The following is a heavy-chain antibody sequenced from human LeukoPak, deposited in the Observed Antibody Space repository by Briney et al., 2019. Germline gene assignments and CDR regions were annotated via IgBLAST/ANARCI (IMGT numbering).Heavy chain of an antibody. J-gene: IGHJ4*02. CDR3: ASALVGKQLHPSE. V-gene: IGHV1-69*04. CDR1: GGAFSDYA. D-gene: IGHD1-1*01. Sequence: GSWVKVSCKASGGAFSDYAITWVRPAPGQGLAWMGRIIPFVDLPYYAQKFQGRVTITADKSTSTVYMELSSLKSEDTAVYYCASALVGKQLHPSEWGQGTLVTVSS. CDR2: IIPFVDLP.